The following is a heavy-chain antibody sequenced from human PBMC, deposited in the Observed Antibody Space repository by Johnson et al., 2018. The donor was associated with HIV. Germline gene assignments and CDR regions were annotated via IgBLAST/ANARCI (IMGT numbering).Heavy chain of an antibody. Sequence: QVQLVESGGGVVQPGRSLRLSCAASGFTFSSYAMHWVRQAPGKGLEWVAGILYDGRNIYYADSVKGRFTISRDNSKNTLYLQMNSLRAEDTALYYCASVYYDILTGYYYDAFDIWGQGTMVTVSS. CDR1: GFTFSSYA. CDR3: ASVYYDILTGYYYDAFDI. CDR2: ILYDGRNI. D-gene: IGHD3-9*01. V-gene: IGHV3-30*04. J-gene: IGHJ3*02.